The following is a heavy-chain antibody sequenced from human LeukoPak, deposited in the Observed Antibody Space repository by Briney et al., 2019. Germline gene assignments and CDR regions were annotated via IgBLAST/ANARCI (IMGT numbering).Heavy chain of an antibody. Sequence: ASVKVSCKASGYTFTGYYMHWVRQAPGQGLEWMGWINPNNGGTNYAQKFQGRVTMTRDTSISTAYMELSRLRSDDTAVYYCVRRPYNSFDYWGQGALVTVSS. CDR1: GYTFTGYY. CDR2: INPNNGGT. CDR3: VRRPYNSFDY. D-gene: IGHD1-20*01. V-gene: IGHV1-2*02. J-gene: IGHJ4*02.